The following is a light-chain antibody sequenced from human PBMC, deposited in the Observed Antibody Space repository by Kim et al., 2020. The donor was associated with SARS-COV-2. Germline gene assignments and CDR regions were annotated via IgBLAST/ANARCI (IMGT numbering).Light chain of an antibody. Sequence: ELTQPPSASGTPGPRVTISCSGSSSNIGSNYVYWYQQLPGTAPKLLIYKNNQRPSGVPDRFSGSKSGTSASLAISGLRSEDEADYYCAAWDDSLSGYVFGTGTKVTVL. CDR2: KNN. V-gene: IGLV1-47*01. J-gene: IGLJ1*01. CDR3: AAWDDSLSGYV. CDR1: SSNIGSNY.